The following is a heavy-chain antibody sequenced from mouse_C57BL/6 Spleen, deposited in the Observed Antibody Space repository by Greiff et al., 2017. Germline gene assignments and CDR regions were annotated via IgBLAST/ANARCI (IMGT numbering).Heavy chain of an antibody. CDR3: ARVGGYYGSSYEGY. CDR2: IDPSDSDT. Sequence: QVQLQQSGAELVRPGSSVKLSCKASGYTFTSYWMHWVKQRPIQGLEWIGNIDPSDSDTHYNQKFKDKATLTADKSSSTAYMQLSSLTAEDPAVYYWARVGGYYGSSYEGYWGQGTTLTVSS. J-gene: IGHJ2*01. CDR1: GYTFTSYW. D-gene: IGHD1-1*01. V-gene: IGHV1-52*01.